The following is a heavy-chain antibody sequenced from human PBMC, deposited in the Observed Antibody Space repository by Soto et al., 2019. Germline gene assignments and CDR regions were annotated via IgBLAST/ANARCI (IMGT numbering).Heavy chain of an antibody. V-gene: IGHV1-18*01. CDR1: GYTFTSYG. CDR3: ARDQGWSGYYGGIGWFDP. CDR2: ISAYNGNT. J-gene: IGHJ5*02. D-gene: IGHD3-3*01. Sequence: QVQLVQSGAEVKKPGASVKVSCKASGYTFTSYGIIWVRQAPGQGLEWMGWISAYNGNTNYAQRLQGRVTMSTDTSTSTAYMELGSLRSDGTAVYYCARDQGWSGYYGGIGWFDPWGQGTLVTVSS.